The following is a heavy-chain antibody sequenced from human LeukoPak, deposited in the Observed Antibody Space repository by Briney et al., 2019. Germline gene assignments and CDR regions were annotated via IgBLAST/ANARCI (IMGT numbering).Heavy chain of an antibody. V-gene: IGHV1-18*01. CDR3: ARDDGGNSIY. D-gene: IGHD4-23*01. CDR1: GYTFSSYG. Sequence: ASVKVSCKASGYTFSSYGISWVRQAPGQGLEWMGWISVYNGNTNYAQKLQGRVTMTTDTSTSTAYMELSGLRSDDTAVYYCARDDGGNSIYWGQGTLVTVSS. CDR2: ISVYNGNT. J-gene: IGHJ4*02.